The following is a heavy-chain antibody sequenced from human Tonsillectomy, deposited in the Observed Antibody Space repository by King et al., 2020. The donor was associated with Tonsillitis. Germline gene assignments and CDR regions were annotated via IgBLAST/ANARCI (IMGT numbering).Heavy chain of an antibody. V-gene: IGHV4-39*07. Sequence: QLQESGPGLVKPSETLSLTCTVSGGSISSGTYYWGWIRQPPGKGLEWIGSIYYIGNTYYNPSLKSRVTILVDTSKNQFSLKLSSVTAADTAVYYCASILLGYCSGGSCSDAVDIWGQGTMVTVSS. J-gene: IGHJ3*02. D-gene: IGHD2-15*01. CDR2: IYYIGNT. CDR3: ASILLGYCSGGSCSDAVDI. CDR1: GGSISSGTYY.